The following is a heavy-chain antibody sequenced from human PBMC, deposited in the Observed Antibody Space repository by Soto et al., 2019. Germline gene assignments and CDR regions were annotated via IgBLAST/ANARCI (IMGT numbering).Heavy chain of an antibody. J-gene: IGHJ4*02. D-gene: IGHD3-22*01. Sequence: GGSLRLSCAASGFTFSSYAMSWVRQAPGRGLEWVSTISGRGDSTNSADSVQGRFTISRDNSKNTLYLQMNSLRAEDTAIYYCAKDRSYYYDSGGYSPFDSWGQGTLVTVSS. CDR1: GFTFSSYA. CDR3: AKDRSYYYDSGGYSPFDS. V-gene: IGHV3-23*01. CDR2: ISGRGDST.